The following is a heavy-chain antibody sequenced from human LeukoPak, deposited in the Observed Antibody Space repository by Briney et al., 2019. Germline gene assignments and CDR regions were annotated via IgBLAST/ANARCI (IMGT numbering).Heavy chain of an antibody. CDR3: ARNILGYCSSTSCYGFDY. Sequence: ASVKVSCKASGGTFSSYAISWGRQARGQGLEWLGGIIPIFGTANFAQQLQGRVTITTDESPSTAYMELSSLRSEDTAVDYCARNILGYCSSTSCYGFDYWGQGTLVTVSS. J-gene: IGHJ4*02. V-gene: IGHV1-69*05. CDR1: GGTFSSYA. CDR2: IIPIFGTA. D-gene: IGHD2-2*01.